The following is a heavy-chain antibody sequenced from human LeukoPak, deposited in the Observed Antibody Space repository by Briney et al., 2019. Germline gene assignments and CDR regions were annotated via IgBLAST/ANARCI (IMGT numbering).Heavy chain of an antibody. Sequence: GGSLRLSCAASGFTFSNYWMSWVRQAPGKGPEWVANIKQDGSERNYVESVKGRFTIARDNTKNSLHLQMPSLRGEDTAVYYCASNACKPGNPPWCFAYWGQGALVTVSS. J-gene: IGHJ4*02. CDR3: ASNACKPGNPPWCFAY. D-gene: IGHD2-8*02. CDR1: GFTFSNYW. V-gene: IGHV3-7*01. CDR2: IKQDGSER.